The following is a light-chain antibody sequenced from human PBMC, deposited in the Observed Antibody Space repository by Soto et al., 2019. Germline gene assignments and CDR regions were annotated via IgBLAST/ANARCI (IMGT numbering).Light chain of an antibody. CDR3: QQYGSSPPWT. Sequence: EIVLTQSPGTLSLSPGERATLSCRASQSVSSSYLAWFQQKPGQAPRLLIYGASSRATGIPDRFSGSGSGTDFTLTISRLEPEDFAVYYCQQYGSSPPWTFGPGTKLEIK. J-gene: IGKJ1*01. V-gene: IGKV3-20*01. CDR2: GAS. CDR1: QSVSSSY.